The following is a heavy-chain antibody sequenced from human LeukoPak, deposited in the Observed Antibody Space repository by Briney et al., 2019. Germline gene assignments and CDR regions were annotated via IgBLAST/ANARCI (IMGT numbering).Heavy chain of an antibody. Sequence: SETLSLTCTVSGGSISSSSYYWGWIRQPPGKGLEWIGSIYYSGSTNYNPSLKSRVTISVDTSKNQFSLKLSSVTAADTAVYYCASNPLYYYDKNAFDIWGQGTMVTVSS. V-gene: IGHV4-39*07. CDR3: ASNPLYYYDKNAFDI. D-gene: IGHD3-22*01. CDR2: IYYSGST. J-gene: IGHJ3*02. CDR1: GGSISSSSYY.